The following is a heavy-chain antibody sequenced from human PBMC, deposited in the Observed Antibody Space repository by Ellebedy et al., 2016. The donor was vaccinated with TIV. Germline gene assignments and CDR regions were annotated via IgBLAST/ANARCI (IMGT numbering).Heavy chain of an antibody. Sequence: GESLKISXAASGFTFSSYAMSWVRQAPGKGLEWVSAISGSGGSTYYADSVKGRFTISRDNSKNTLYLQMNSLRAEDTAVYYCAKDQDIVVVPAAFDYWGQGTLVTVSS. D-gene: IGHD2-2*01. CDR1: GFTFSSYA. CDR2: ISGSGGST. CDR3: AKDQDIVVVPAAFDY. J-gene: IGHJ4*02. V-gene: IGHV3-23*01.